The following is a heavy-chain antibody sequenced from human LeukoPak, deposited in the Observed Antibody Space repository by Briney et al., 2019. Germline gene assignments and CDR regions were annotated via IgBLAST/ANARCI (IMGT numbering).Heavy chain of an antibody. V-gene: IGHV4-34*01. CDR2: INHSGST. CDR3: ARVTMGTFDY. Sequence: SETLSLTCAVYGGSFSGYYWSWIRQPPGKGLEWIGEINHSGSTDYNPSLKSRVTISVDTSKNQFSLKLSSVNAADTAVYYCARVTMGTFDYWGQGTLVTVSS. CDR1: GGSFSGYY. J-gene: IGHJ4*02. D-gene: IGHD3-10*01.